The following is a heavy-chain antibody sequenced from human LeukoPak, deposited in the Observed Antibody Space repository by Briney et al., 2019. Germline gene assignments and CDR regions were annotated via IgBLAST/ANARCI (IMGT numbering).Heavy chain of an antibody. J-gene: IGHJ5*02. Sequence: ASVQVSCKASGYTFTDYYIHWVRESPGRGLESLGWINPNSVTTNYAQKFRGRVTMTRDTSISTAYMELAELTSDDTAVYYCARGHDSGYSNSLDPWGQGTLVTLSS. CDR1: GYTFTDYY. D-gene: IGHD3-22*01. CDR3: ARGHDSGYSNSLDP. CDR2: INPNSVTT. V-gene: IGHV1-2*02.